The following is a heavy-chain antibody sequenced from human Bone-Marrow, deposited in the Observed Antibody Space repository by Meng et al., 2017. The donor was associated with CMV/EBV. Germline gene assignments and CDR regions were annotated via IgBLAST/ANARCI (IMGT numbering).Heavy chain of an antibody. V-gene: IGHV4-59*01. CDR3: AREVRKRWLQLHYFDY. J-gene: IGHJ4*02. CDR1: GGSISSYY. Sequence: GSLRLSCTVSGGSISSYYWSWIRQPPGKGLEWIGYIYYSGSTNYNPSLKSRVTISVDTSKNQFSPKLSSVTAADTAVYYCAREVRKRWLQLHYFDYWGQGTLVTVSS. D-gene: IGHD5-24*01. CDR2: IYYSGST.